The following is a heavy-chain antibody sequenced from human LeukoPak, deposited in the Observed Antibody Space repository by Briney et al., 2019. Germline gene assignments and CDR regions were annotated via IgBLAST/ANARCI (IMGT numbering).Heavy chain of an antibody. Sequence: ASVKVSCKASGYSFVLYGISWVRQAPGQGPEWMGWISTYNGNTKYAEKFQGRVTMTADTSTSTAYMELRSLRSDDTAVYYCARVVSGYSYDDYYYYMDVWGKGTTVTVSS. CDR1: GYSFVLYG. D-gene: IGHD5-18*01. CDR2: ISTYNGNT. V-gene: IGHV1-18*01. CDR3: ARVVSGYSYDDYYYYMDV. J-gene: IGHJ6*03.